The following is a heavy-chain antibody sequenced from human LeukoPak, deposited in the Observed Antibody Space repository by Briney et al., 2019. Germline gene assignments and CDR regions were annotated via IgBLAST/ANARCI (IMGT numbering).Heavy chain of an antibody. Sequence: ASVKVFCKASGYTFTSYDINWVRQATGQGLEWMGWMNPNSGNTGYAQKFQGRVTMTRNTSISTAYMELSSLRSEDTAVYYCARGSSTRDKNWFDPWGQGTLVTVSS. V-gene: IGHV1-8*01. CDR1: GYTFTSYD. D-gene: IGHD2-2*01. J-gene: IGHJ5*02. CDR3: ARGSSTRDKNWFDP. CDR2: MNPNSGNT.